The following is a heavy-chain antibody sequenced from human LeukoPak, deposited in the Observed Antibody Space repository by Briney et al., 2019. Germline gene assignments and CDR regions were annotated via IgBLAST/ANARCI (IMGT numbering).Heavy chain of an antibody. V-gene: IGHV1-69*04. CDR3: ASSFGVVINWFDP. J-gene: IGHJ5*02. Sequence: ASVKVSCTASGGTFISYAISWVRQAPGQGLEWMGRIIPLLGIANYAQKFQGRVTITADKSTSTAYMELSSLRSEDTAVYYCASSFGVVINWFDPWGQGTLVTVSS. D-gene: IGHD3-3*01. CDR1: GGTFISYA. CDR2: IIPLLGIA.